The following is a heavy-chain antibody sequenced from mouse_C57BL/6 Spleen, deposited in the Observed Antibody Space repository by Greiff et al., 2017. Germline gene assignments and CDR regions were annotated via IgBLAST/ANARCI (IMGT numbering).Heavy chain of an antibody. D-gene: IGHD1-1*01. V-gene: IGHV1-55*01. J-gene: IGHJ4*01. CDR2: IYPGSGST. CDR1: GYTFTSYW. CDR3: ARSGYYGSSYYAMDY. Sequence: QVHVKQPGAELVKPGASVKMSCKASGYTFTSYWITWVKQRPGQGLEWIGDIYPGSGSTNYNEKFKSKATLTVDTSSSTAYMQLSSLTSEDSAVYYCARSGYYGSSYYAMDYWGQGTSVTVSS.